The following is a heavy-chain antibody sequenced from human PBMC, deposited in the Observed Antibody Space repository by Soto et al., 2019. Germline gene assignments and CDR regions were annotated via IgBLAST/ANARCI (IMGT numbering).Heavy chain of an antibody. D-gene: IGHD4-17*01. CDR3: ARGGAQGDYAGLRWFDP. J-gene: IGHJ5*02. CDR1: GGSFSGYY. V-gene: IGHV4-34*01. CDR2: INHSGST. Sequence: QVQLQQWGAGLLKPSETLSLTCAVYGGSFSGYYWSWIRQPPGKGLEWIGEINHSGSTNYNPSLKSRVTISVDTSKNKFSLKLSSVTAADTAVYYCARGGAQGDYAGLRWFDPWGQGTLVTVSS.